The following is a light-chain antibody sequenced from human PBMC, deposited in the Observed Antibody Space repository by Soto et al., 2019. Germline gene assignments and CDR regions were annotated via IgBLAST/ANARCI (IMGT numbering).Light chain of an antibody. V-gene: IGKV3-15*01. J-gene: IGKJ1*01. CDR1: QSVRNN. CDR3: QQYNNWPTWT. Sequence: VLTQAPDTLSVSPGERATLSCRASQSVRNNLAWYQQKPGQAPRLLIYGASTRATGIPARFSGSGSETEFTLTISSLQAEDSAVYFCQQYNNWPTWTFGQGTKVDI. CDR2: GAS.